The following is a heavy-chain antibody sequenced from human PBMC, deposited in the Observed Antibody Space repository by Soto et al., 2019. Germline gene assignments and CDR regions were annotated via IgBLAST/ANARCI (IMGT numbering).Heavy chain of an antibody. D-gene: IGHD3-3*01. V-gene: IGHV3-21*01. CDR1: GFTFSSYS. CDR2: ISSSSSYI. CDR3: ARDHYDFWRGFDF. Sequence: GGSPRLSCAASGFTFSSYSMNWVRQAPGKGLEWVSSISSSSSYIYYADAVKGRFTISRDNAKNSLYLQMNSLRAEDTVLYYCARDHYDFWRGFDFWGQGTLVTVSS. J-gene: IGHJ4*02.